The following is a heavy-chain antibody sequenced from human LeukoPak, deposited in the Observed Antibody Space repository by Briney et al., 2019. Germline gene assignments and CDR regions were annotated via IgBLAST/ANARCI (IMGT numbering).Heavy chain of an antibody. D-gene: IGHD6-13*01. CDR3: ARHRLRAAACTMGHFDY. CDR2: FYHSGST. J-gene: IGHJ4*02. V-gene: IGHV4-38-2*02. Sequence: SETLSLICTVSGYSISSGYFWGWIRQAPGKGLEWIGSFYHSGSTYYNPSLKSRVTVSVDTSKNQFSLKLSSVTAADTAVYYCARHRLRAAACTMGHFDYWGQGTLATVSS. CDR1: GYSISSGYF.